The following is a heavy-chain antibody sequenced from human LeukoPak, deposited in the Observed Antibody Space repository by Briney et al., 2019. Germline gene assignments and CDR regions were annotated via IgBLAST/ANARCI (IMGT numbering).Heavy chain of an antibody. J-gene: IGHJ5*02. CDR3: AKVSGIVVVTAQRRNWFDP. Sequence: GGSLRLSCAASGFTLSSYSMNWVRQAPGKGLEWVSSISSSSSYIYYADSLKGRFTISRDNAKNSLWLQMNSLRAEDTAVYYCAKVSGIVVVTAQRRNWFDPWGQGTLVTVSS. V-gene: IGHV3-21*01. CDR1: GFTLSSYS. D-gene: IGHD2-21*02. CDR2: ISSSSSYI.